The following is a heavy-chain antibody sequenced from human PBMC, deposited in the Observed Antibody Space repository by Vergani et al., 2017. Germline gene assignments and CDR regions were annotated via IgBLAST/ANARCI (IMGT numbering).Heavy chain of an antibody. Sequence: QVQLVESGGGVVQPGRSLRLSCAASGFTFSSYGMHWVRQAPGKGLEWVAVIWYDGSNKYYADSVKGRFTISRDNSKNTLYLQMNSLRAEDTAVYYCARERVWGSYRYGLQSWLDYWGQGTLVTVSS. D-gene: IGHD3-16*02. CDR3: ARERVWGSYRYGLQSWLDY. J-gene: IGHJ4*02. CDR1: GFTFSSYG. CDR2: IWYDGSNK. V-gene: IGHV3-33*01.